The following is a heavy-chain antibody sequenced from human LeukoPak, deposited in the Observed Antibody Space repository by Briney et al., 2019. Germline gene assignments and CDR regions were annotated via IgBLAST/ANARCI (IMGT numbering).Heavy chain of an antibody. CDR3: TRGNGDYYFNY. CDR2: IYYSGST. D-gene: IGHD4-17*01. Sequence: SETLSLTCTVSGVSISGYYWSWVRQPPGKGLEWIGYIYYSGSTNYSPSLKSRVTISLDTSKNQFSLRVRFVTAADTAVYFCTRGNGDYYFNYWGQGTLVTVSS. CDR1: GVSISGYY. V-gene: IGHV4-59*01. J-gene: IGHJ4*02.